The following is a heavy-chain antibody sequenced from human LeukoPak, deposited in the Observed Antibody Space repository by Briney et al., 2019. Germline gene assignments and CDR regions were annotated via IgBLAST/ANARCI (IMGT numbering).Heavy chain of an antibody. CDR2: IAPSYSHT. Sequence: GVSLKISCKGCGYSFYNYWNIWVRQFSGKGLEWMGKIAPSYSHTIYSPSIQGHVTISVDRSISTAYLQWSSLKASDTAMYYCARRTTHDYRDHWGQGTLVTVSS. D-gene: IGHD1-14*01. CDR3: ARRTTHDYRDH. V-gene: IGHV5-10-1*01. CDR1: GYSFYNYW. J-gene: IGHJ4*02.